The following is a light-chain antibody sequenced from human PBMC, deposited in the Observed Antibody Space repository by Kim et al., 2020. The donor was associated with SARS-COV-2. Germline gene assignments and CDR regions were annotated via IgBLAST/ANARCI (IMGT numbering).Light chain of an antibody. V-gene: IGKV3-15*01. J-gene: IGKJ1*01. CDR2: GAS. Sequence: EIVMTQSPATLSVSPGERATLSCRASHSVSSNLAWYQQKPGQAPRLLIYGASTRATGIPARFSVSGSGTEFTLTISSLQSEDFAVYYCQQYNNWLATFGQGTKVDIK. CDR1: HSVSSN. CDR3: QQYNNWLAT.